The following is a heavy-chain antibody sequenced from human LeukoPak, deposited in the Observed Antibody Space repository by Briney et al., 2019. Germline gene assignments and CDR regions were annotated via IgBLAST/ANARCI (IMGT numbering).Heavy chain of an antibody. J-gene: IGHJ6*03. CDR2: ISAYNGNT. CDR3: ARDRTELDYDILTGYYNYYYYYMDV. CDR1: GYTFTSYG. Sequence: ASVKVSCKASGYTFTSYGISWVRQAPGQGLEWMGWISAYNGNTNYAQKLQGRVTMTTDTSTSTAYMELRSLRSDDTAVYYRARDRTELDYDILTGYYNYYYYYMDVWGKGTTVTVSS. V-gene: IGHV1-18*01. D-gene: IGHD3-9*01.